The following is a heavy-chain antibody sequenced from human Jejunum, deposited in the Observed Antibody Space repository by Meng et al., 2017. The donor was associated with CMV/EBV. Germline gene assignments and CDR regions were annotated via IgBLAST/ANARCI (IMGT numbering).Heavy chain of an antibody. CDR2: IYYRGTT. Sequence: SSSYWSWIRPPPAKGLEWIGSIYYRGTTNYIPSLKSRVTISVDTSNTQFSLRLSSVTAADTAVYYCARDGHFDFWSALPSDAFDIWGQGTMVTVSS. CDR1: SSSY. CDR3: ARDGHFDFWSALPSDAFDI. D-gene: IGHD3-3*01. V-gene: IGHV4-59*01. J-gene: IGHJ3*02.